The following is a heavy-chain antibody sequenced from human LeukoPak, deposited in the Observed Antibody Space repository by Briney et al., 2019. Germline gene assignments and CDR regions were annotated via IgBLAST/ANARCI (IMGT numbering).Heavy chain of an antibody. Sequence: ASVKVSCKASRYTFTSYDINWVRQATGQGLEWMGWMNPNSGNTGYAQKFQGRVTMTRNTSISTAYMELSSLRSEDTAVYYCACSSGWGSGSYWEYFQHWGQGTLVTVSS. D-gene: IGHD1-26*01. V-gene: IGHV1-8*01. CDR2: MNPNSGNT. CDR3: ACSSGWGSGSYWEYFQH. J-gene: IGHJ1*01. CDR1: RYTFTSYD.